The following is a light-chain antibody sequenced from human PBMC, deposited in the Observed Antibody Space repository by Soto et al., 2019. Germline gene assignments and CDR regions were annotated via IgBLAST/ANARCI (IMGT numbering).Light chain of an antibody. CDR2: AAS. CDR3: LQHNSFPWT. CDR1: QAFSNY. J-gene: IGKJ1*01. Sequence: DIPMTQSPSSLSASVGDRVTITCRASQAFSNYLTWYQQKPGKPPKRLIYAASNLHSGVPSRFSGSGSGTEFTLTVSSLQPEDFAPYYCLQHNSFPWTFGQGTKVEI. V-gene: IGKV1-17*01.